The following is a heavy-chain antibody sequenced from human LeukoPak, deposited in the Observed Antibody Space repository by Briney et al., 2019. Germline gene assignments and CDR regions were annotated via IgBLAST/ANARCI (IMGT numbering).Heavy chain of an antibody. V-gene: IGHV4-59*01. Sequence: SETLSLTCTVSGASINTYYWSWIRQPPGKGLEWIGYIYYSGTTSYNPSLKTRVTISIDTSKNQFSLKLSSVTAADTAVYYCARDYAFDIWGQGTMVTVSS. J-gene: IGHJ3*02. CDR1: GASINTYY. CDR2: IYYSGTT. CDR3: ARDYAFDI.